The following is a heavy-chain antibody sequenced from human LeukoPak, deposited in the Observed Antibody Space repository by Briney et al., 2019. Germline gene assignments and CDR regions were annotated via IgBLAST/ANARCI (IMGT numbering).Heavy chain of an antibody. Sequence: PGGSLRLSCAASGFMFNTYAMSWVRLAPGKGPEWVAIISITGRSSSYADSVKGRFTISRDNAKNSLYLQMNSLRAEDTAVYYCASGPAFGVWGSFLHYWGQGTLVTVSS. V-gene: IGHV3-21*01. CDR3: ASGPAFGVWGSFLHY. CDR2: ISITGRSS. J-gene: IGHJ4*02. CDR1: GFMFNTYA. D-gene: IGHD3-16*01.